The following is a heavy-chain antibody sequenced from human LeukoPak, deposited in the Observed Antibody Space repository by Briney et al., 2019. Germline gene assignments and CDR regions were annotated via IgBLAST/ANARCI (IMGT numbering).Heavy chain of an antibody. D-gene: IGHD1-26*01. Sequence: GGSLRLSCAASGFSFSAYPMGWVRQAPGKGLQWLSGISASGDVTFHADRVKGRFTISRDNAKNSLYLQMNSLRAEDTAVYYCARGYRAPSYWGQGTLVTVSS. J-gene: IGHJ4*02. V-gene: IGHV3-23*01. CDR1: GFSFSAYP. CDR2: ISASGDVT. CDR3: ARGYRAPSY.